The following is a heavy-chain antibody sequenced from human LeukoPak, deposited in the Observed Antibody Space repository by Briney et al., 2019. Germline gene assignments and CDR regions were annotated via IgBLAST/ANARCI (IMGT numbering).Heavy chain of an antibody. CDR2: MNPNSGNT. V-gene: IGHV1-8*03. J-gene: IGHJ5*02. CDR1: GYTFTSYD. CDR3: AREGPVTYSSSRRRGFDP. Sequence: GASVKVSCKASGYTFTSYDINWVRQATGQGLEWMGWMNPNSGNTGYAQKFQGRVTITRNTSISTAYMELSSLRSEDTAVYYCAREGPVTYSSSRRRGFDPWGQGTLVTVSS. D-gene: IGHD6-13*01.